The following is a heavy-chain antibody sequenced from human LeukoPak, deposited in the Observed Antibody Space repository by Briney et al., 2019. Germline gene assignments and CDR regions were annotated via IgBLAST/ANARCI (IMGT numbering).Heavy chain of an antibody. V-gene: IGHV3-23*01. CDR3: AKDGLKVVAATVDAFDI. CDR2: ISGSGGST. J-gene: IGHJ3*02. Sequence: PGGSLRLSCAASGFTFSNFAMMWVRQAPGKGLEWVSAISGSGGSTYYADSVKGRFTISRDNSKNTLYLQMNSLRAEDTAVYYCAKDGLKVVAATVDAFDIWGQGTMVTVSS. CDR1: GFTFSNFA. D-gene: IGHD2-15*01.